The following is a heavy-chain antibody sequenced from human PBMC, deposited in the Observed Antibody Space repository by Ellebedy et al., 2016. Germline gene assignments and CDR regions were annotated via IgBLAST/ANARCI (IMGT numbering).Heavy chain of an antibody. CDR1: GYTFLSYA. J-gene: IGHJ6*02. CDR2: INSGNDNT. CDR3: ARGRVVEGVMDV. D-gene: IGHD2-15*01. V-gene: IGHV1-3*01. Sequence: ASVKASCKASGYTFLSYAMHWVRQAPGQSLEWMGWINSGNDNTKFSPKFQGRLTIARDTTASTVYMELSSLKFEDTAVYYCARGRVVEGVMDVWGQGTTVTVSS.